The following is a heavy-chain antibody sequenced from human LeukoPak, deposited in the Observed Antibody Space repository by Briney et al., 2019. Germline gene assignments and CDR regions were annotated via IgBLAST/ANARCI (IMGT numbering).Heavy chain of an antibody. D-gene: IGHD2-2*01. CDR2: IYTSGST. CDR1: GGSISSYY. J-gene: IGHJ2*01. V-gene: IGHV4-4*07. Sequence: PSETLSLTCTVSGGSISSYYWSWIRQPAGKGLEWIGRIYTSGSTNYNPSLKSRVTMSVDTSKNQFSLKLSSVTAADTAVYYCARGYCSSTSCYWYFDLWGRGTLVTVSS. CDR3: ARGYCSSTSCYWYFDL.